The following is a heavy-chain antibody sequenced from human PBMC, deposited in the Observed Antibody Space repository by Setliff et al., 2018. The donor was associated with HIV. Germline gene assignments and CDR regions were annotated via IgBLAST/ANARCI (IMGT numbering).Heavy chain of an antibody. CDR1: GFTFSSYV. J-gene: IGHJ3*02. CDR3: ARTEAALDAFDI. D-gene: IGHD2-15*01. Sequence: PGESLKISCAASGFTFSSYVMHWVRQAPGKGLEWVAVISYDGSNKYYADSVKGRFTISRDNSKNTLYLQMNSLRAEDTAVYYCARTEAALDAFDIWGQGTMVTVS. V-gene: IGHV3-30*04. CDR2: ISYDGSNK.